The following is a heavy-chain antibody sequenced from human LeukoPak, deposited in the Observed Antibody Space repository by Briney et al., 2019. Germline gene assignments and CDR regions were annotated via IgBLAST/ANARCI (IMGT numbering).Heavy chain of an antibody. Sequence: SETLSLTCTVSGGSISSYYWSWIRQPPGKGLEWIGYIYTSGSTNYNPSLKSRVTISVDTSKNQFSLKLSSVTAADTAVYYCARAEWLYSSSFDYWGQGTLVTVSS. CDR3: ARAEWLYSSSFDY. CDR2: IYTSGST. J-gene: IGHJ4*02. D-gene: IGHD6-6*01. V-gene: IGHV4-4*08. CDR1: GGSISSYY.